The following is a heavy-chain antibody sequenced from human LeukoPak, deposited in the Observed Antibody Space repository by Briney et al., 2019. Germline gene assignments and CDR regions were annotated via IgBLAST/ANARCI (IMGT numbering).Heavy chain of an antibody. CDR1: GYSISSGYY. V-gene: IGHV4-38-2*02. CDR2: IYTSGST. CDR3: ARALSADAFDI. Sequence: SEALSLTCTVSGYSISSGYYWGWIRQPPGKGLEWIGRIYTSGSTNYNPSLKSRVTISVDTSKNQFSLKLSSVTAADTAVYYCARALSADAFDIWGQGTMVTVSS. J-gene: IGHJ3*02.